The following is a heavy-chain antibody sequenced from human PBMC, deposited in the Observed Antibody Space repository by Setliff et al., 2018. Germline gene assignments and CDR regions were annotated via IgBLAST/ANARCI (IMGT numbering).Heavy chain of an antibody. Sequence: ASVKVSCKASGSRFTNYAFHWVRQAPGQSLEWVGRINAANGNTKYSEKYQARLTITGDTSASTVYMELGSLRSEDTATYYCRATRGPFDRWGQGTKVTVS. CDR1: GSRFTNYA. V-gene: IGHV1-3*01. J-gene: IGHJ3*01. CDR2: INAANGNT. CDR3: RATRGPFDR.